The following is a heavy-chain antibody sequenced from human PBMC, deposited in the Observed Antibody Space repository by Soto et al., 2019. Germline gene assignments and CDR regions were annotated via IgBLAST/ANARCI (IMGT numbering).Heavy chain of an antibody. CDR2: IKQDGSEK. J-gene: IGHJ4*02. D-gene: IGHD5-18*01. Sequence: GGSLRLSCAASGFTFSSYWMSWVRQAPGKGLEWVANIKQDGSEKYYVDSVKGRFTISRDNAKNSLYLQMNSLRAEDTAVYYCARDQARIQLWPRADYWGQGTLVTVS. V-gene: IGHV3-7*03. CDR3: ARDQARIQLWPRADY. CDR1: GFTFSSYW.